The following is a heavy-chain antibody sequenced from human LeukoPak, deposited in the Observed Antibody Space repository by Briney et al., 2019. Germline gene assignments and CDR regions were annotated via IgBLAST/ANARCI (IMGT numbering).Heavy chain of an antibody. Sequence: PSETLSLTCTVSGGSISNYYWNWIRQPPGKGLELIGYIYYSGTTNYNPSLKSRVTISVDTSKNQFSLKLSSVTAADTAIYYCWLEKVVAAYFDSWGQGTLVTVSS. CDR2: IYYSGTT. V-gene: IGHV4-59*01. J-gene: IGHJ4*02. CDR3: WLEKVVAAYFDS. D-gene: IGHD2-15*01. CDR1: GGSISNYY.